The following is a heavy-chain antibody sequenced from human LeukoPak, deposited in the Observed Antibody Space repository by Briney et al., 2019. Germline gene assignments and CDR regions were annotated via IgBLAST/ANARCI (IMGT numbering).Heavy chain of an antibody. J-gene: IGHJ4*02. Sequence: GGSLRLSCAASGFTFDDYAMHWVRQAPGKGLKWVSGISWNSGSIGYADSVKGRFTISRDNAKNSLYLQMNSLRAEDTALYYCAKESTMMFLDYWGQGTLVTVSS. CDR3: AKESTMMFLDY. V-gene: IGHV3-9*01. CDR1: GFTFDDYA. CDR2: ISWNSGSI. D-gene: IGHD3-22*01.